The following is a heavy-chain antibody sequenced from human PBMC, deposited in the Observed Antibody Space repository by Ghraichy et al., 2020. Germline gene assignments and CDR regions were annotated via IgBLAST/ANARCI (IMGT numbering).Heavy chain of an antibody. V-gene: IGHV3-48*03. CDR2: ISSFDSTT. J-gene: IGHJ4*02. Sequence: GESLRLSCAASGFTFSSFEMNWVRQAPGKGLEWVSYISSFDSTTYYADSVRGRFTISRDNPKNSLYLQMNSLRAEDTAVYYCVRDSGYCSSSGCHHFDYWGQGTLVTVSS. CDR3: VRDSGYCSSSGCHHFDY. CDR1: GFTFSSFE. D-gene: IGHD2-2*01.